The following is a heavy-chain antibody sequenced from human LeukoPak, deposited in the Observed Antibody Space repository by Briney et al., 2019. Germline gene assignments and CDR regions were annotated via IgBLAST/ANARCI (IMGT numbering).Heavy chain of an antibody. Sequence: SETLSLTCTVSGGSITGYYWSWIRQPPGKGLEWIGYTHYSGSTNYNPSLMSRVTISVDTSKNQFSLKLTSVTAADTAVYYCARDAVTGTPAFDIWGQGTMVTVS. CDR2: THYSGST. V-gene: IGHV4-59*01. CDR3: ARDAVTGTPAFDI. CDR1: GGSITGYY. D-gene: IGHD1-14*01. J-gene: IGHJ3*02.